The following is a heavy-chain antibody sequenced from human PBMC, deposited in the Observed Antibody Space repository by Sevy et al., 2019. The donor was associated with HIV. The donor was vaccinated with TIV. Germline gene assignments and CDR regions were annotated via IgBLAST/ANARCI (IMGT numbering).Heavy chain of an antibody. Sequence: SETLSLTCTVSDGSISSLNYYWSWIRQHPGKGLEWIGYISYSGRTSYNPSLKSRLTISLDTSKNQFSLRLSSVTAADTALFYCARANAYLTSDAFDLWGQGTMVTVSS. D-gene: IGHD1-26*01. J-gene: IGHJ3*01. V-gene: IGHV4-31*03. CDR1: DGSISSLNYY. CDR3: ARANAYLTSDAFDL. CDR2: ISYSGRT.